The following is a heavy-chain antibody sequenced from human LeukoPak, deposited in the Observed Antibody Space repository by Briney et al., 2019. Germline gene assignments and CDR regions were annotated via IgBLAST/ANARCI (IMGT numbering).Heavy chain of an antibody. CDR1: GFTFSSYG. V-gene: IGHV3-30*02. Sequence: GGSLRLSCAASGFTFSSYGMHWVRHAPGKGLEWVALLAYDGTNEYYADSVKGRFTISRDNAKNSVYLQMNSLKYEDTAVYYCAKGGPLGDTNRFDQWGQGTLVSVSS. CDR2: LAYDGTNE. CDR3: AKGGPLGDTNRFDQ. J-gene: IGHJ4*02. D-gene: IGHD2-8*01.